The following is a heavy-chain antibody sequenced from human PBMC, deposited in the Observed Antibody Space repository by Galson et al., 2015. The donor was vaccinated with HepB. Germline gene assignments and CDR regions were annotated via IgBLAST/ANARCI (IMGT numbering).Heavy chain of an antibody. CDR1: GGTFSSYA. CDR3: SRGYCSGGSCYDAFDI. D-gene: IGHD2-15*01. J-gene: IGHJ3*02. Sequence: SVKVSCKASGGTFSSYAISWVRQAPGQGLEWMGGIIPIFGTANYAQRFQGRVTITADESTSTAYMELSSLRSEDTAVYYCSRGYCSGGSCYDAFDIWGQGTMVTVSS. V-gene: IGHV1-69*13. CDR2: IIPIFGTA.